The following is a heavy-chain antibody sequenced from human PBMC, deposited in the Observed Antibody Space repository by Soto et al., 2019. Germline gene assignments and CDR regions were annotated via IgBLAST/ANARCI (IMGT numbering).Heavy chain of an antibody. CDR2: ISQDGSNK. CDR1: GFDFSEHG. V-gene: IGHV3-30*18. Sequence: PGGSLRLSCAASGFDFSEHGMHWVRQAPGKGLEWVAVISQDGSNKYHVDSVKGRFTVSRDNSKNTLFLQMNYLRPEDTAVYYCAKDIKSRLPLLYYYYYMDVWGKGTTVTVSS. J-gene: IGHJ6*03. CDR3: AKDIKSRLPLLYYYYYMDV. D-gene: IGHD6-25*01.